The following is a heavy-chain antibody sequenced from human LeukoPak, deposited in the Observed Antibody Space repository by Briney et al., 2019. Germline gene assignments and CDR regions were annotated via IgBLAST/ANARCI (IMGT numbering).Heavy chain of an antibody. V-gene: IGHV4-39*01. CDR2: ISYSGNT. Sequence: SETLSLTCTVSGGSISSYYWSWIRQPPGKGLEWIGTISYSGNTDYNPSLRSRVTISVDTSNNQLSLRLGSVTAADTAVYHCARHCCSGPAKRVFDIWGQGTMVTVSS. CDR3: ARHCCSGPAKRVFDI. J-gene: IGHJ3*02. D-gene: IGHD2-15*01. CDR1: GGSISSYY.